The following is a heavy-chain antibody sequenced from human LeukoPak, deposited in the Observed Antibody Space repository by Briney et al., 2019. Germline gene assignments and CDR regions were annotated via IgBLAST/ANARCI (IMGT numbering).Heavy chain of an antibody. D-gene: IGHD6-13*01. Sequence: ASVKVSCKASGYTFTSYDINWVRQATGQGLEWMGWMNPNSGNTGYAQKFQGRVTMTRNTSISTAYMELSSLRSEDTAVYYCARIGPSSWYDYYYYMDVWGKGTRSPSP. CDR3: ARIGPSSWYDYYYYMDV. V-gene: IGHV1-8*01. J-gene: IGHJ6*03. CDR2: MNPNSGNT. CDR1: GYTFTSYD.